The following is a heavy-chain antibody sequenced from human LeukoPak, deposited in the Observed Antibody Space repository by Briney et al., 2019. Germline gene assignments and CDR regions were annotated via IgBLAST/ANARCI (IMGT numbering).Heavy chain of an antibody. Sequence: PGGSLRLSCAASGFTFSSYVMTWVRQAPGKGLEWVSSISASGGTTYYADSVKGRFTISRDNTKNTVYMQMNNLRAEDTAVYYCAKRKVATEYYFDYWGQGTLVTVSS. CDR2: ISASGGTT. J-gene: IGHJ4*02. CDR1: GFTFSSYV. V-gene: IGHV3-23*01. D-gene: IGHD1-26*01. CDR3: AKRKVATEYYFDY.